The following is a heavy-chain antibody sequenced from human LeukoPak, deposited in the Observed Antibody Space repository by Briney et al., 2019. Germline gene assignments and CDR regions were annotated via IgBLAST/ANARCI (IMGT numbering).Heavy chain of an antibody. CDR1: GCTFTGYY. CDR2: INPNSGGT. V-gene: IGHV1-2*02. J-gene: IGHJ6*03. Sequence: ASVKVSCKASGCTFTGYYMHWVRQAPGQGLEWMGWINPNSGGTNYAQKFQGRVTMTRDTSISTAYMELSRLRSDDTAVYYCARAQADYYDSSGHYYYYMDAWGKGTTVTVSS. CDR3: ARAQADYYDSSGHYYYYMDA. D-gene: IGHD3-22*01.